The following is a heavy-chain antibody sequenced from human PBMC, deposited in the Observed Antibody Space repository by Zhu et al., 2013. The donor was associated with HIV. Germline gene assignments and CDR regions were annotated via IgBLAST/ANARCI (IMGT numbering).Heavy chain of an antibody. CDR3: ARVARNNYYLGDPFDI. CDR1: GYTFTSYY. CDR2: INPSGGST. Sequence: QVQLVQSGAEVKKPGASVKISCKASGYTFTSYYMHRVRQAPGQGLEWMGIINPSGGSTTYTQKFQGRVTMTRDTSTGTVYMELSSLRSEDTAVYYCARVARNNYYLGDPFDIWGQGTMVTVSS. V-gene: IGHV1-46*01. D-gene: IGHD3-10*01. J-gene: IGHJ3*02.